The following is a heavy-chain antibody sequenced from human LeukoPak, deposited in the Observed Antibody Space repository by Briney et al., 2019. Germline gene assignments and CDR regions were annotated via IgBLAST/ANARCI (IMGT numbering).Heavy chain of an antibody. D-gene: IGHD3-9*01. J-gene: IGHJ6*03. V-gene: IGHV1-18*01. CDR1: GHTFTSYG. CDR2: ISAYNGNT. Sequence: ASVTVSCKASGHTFTSYGISWVRQAPGQGLEWMGWISAYNGNTNYAQKLQGRVTMTTDTSTSTAYMELRSLRSDDTAVYYCARVLRYFDWLSSYYMDVWGKGTTVTVSS. CDR3: ARVLRYFDWLSSYYMDV.